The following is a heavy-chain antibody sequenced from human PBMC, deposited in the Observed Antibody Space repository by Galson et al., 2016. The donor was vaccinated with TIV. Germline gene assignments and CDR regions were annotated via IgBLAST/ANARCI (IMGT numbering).Heavy chain of an antibody. J-gene: IGHJ4*02. CDR3: ARDRGGSGDFDY. V-gene: IGHV1-3*01. CDR1: GYILASHV. Sequence: SVKVSCKASGYILASHVMHWVRQAPGQRPEWMGWINVGNGDRKYSQRLQGRVTLSGDTSANTAFMELGSLRFEDTATYYCARDRGGSGDFDYWGQGTLVTVSS. CDR2: INVGNGDR. D-gene: IGHD3-16*01.